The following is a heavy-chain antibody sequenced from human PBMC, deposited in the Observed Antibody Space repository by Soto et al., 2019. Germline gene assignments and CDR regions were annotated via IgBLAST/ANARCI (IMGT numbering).Heavy chain of an antibody. V-gene: IGHV4-31*03. Sequence: SETLSLTCTVSGGSISSGGYYWSWIRQHPGKGLEWIGYIYYSGSTYDNPSLKSRVTQSVDTSKNQFSLKLSSVTAADTAVYYCARDGLYCTYANCRGDAYDVWDQGTMVT. J-gene: IGHJ3*01. D-gene: IGHD2-8*01. CDR2: IYYSGST. CDR1: GGSISSGGYY. CDR3: ARDGLYCTYANCRGDAYDV.